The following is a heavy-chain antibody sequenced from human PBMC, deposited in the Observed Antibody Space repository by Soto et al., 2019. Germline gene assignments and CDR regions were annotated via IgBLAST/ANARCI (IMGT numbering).Heavy chain of an antibody. CDR3: ARDLWGYCGTDCYPLDV. V-gene: IGHV4-59*02. J-gene: IGHJ6*02. Sequence: SETQCLTRGASGGSVDIYYWGWIRQPPGKGLEWIGYMYKTGSTVYNPSFKSRVTISVDTSKNQFSLKLNSVTAADTAVYYCARDLWGYCGTDCYPLDVWGQGTTVTVSS. CDR1: GGSVDIYY. CDR2: MYKTGST. D-gene: IGHD2-21*02.